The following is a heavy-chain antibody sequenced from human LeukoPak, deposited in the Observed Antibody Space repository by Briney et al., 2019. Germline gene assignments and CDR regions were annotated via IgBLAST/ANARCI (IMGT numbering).Heavy chain of an antibody. V-gene: IGHV4-4*07. J-gene: IGHJ1*01. CDR3: ARVEGGSLGGEYFQH. CDR1: GGSISSYY. CDR2: IYTSGST. Sequence: SETLSLTCTVSGGSISSYYWSWIRQPAGKGLEWIGRIYTSGSTNYNPSLKSRVTMSVDTSKNQFSLQLNSVTPEDTAVYYCARVEGGSLGGEYFQHWGQGTLVTVSS. D-gene: IGHD1-26*01.